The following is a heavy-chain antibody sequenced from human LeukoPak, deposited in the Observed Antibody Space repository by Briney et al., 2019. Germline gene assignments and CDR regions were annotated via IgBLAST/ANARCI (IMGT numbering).Heavy chain of an antibody. J-gene: IGHJ5*02. CDR3: AKDFCSGGSCYSYGS. CDR2: ISYDGSNK. CDR1: GFTFSSYG. V-gene: IGHV3-30*18. D-gene: IGHD2-15*01. Sequence: GRSLRLSCAASGFTFSSYGMHWVRQAQGKGLEWVAVISYDGSNKYYADSVKGRFTISRDNSKNTLYLQMNSLRAEDTAVYYCAKDFCSGGSCYSYGSWGQGTLVTVSS.